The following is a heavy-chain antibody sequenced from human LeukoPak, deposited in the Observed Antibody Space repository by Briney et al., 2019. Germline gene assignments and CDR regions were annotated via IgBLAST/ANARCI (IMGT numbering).Heavy chain of an antibody. J-gene: IGHJ6*03. CDR1: GYTFTGYY. V-gene: IGHV1-2*02. CDR3: ASTLVPAATGYYYYYYMDV. CDR2: INPNSGGT. D-gene: IGHD2-2*01. Sequence: GASVKVSCKASGYTFTGYYMHWARQAPGQGLEWMGWINPNSGGTNYAQKFQGRVTMTRDTSISTAYMELSRLRSDDTAVYYCASTLVPAATGYYYYYYMDVWGKGTTVTVSS.